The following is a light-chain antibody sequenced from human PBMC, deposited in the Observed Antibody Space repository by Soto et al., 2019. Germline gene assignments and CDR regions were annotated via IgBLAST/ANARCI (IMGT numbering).Light chain of an antibody. CDR3: PYYGSSPCT. J-gene: IGKJ1*01. Sequence: EIVLTQSPCTFSLSLGERGTLSCRASQSVSSNYLAWYKQKPGQAPRRLIYSAFSRATGIPDRFSGSGSGTDFTLTISRLKPEDFAVYYCPYYGSSPCTCGQEPKVEIK. CDR2: SAF. CDR1: QSVSSNY. V-gene: IGKV3-20*01.